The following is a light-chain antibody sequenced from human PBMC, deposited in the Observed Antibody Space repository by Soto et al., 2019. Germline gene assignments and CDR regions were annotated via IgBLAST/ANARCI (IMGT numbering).Light chain of an antibody. Sequence: QSVLTQSPSASGTPGQRVTISCSGSSSNIGRNYVYWYQQLPGTAPKLLIYRNNQRPSGVPDRFSGSKSGTSASLAISGLRSEDEADYYCAAWDDSLSGTWVFGGGTQLTVL. J-gene: IGLJ3*02. CDR3: AAWDDSLSGTWV. CDR1: SSNIGRNY. V-gene: IGLV1-47*01. CDR2: RNN.